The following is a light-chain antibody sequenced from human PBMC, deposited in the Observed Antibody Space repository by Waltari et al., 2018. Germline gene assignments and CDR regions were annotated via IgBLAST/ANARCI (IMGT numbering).Light chain of an antibody. CDR3: AAWDGILSGYV. CDR1: YSNVGNDN. V-gene: IGLV1-47*01. CDR2: DNK. J-gene: IGLJ1*01. Sequence: QSVLTQPPSASATPGQRVTISCSGSYSNVGNDNVYWYQRLPGTAPRLLIYDNKVRPSGVSDRFSGSKSGASAFLARSGLRSEDEADYYCAAWDGILSGYVFGIGTKVTVL.